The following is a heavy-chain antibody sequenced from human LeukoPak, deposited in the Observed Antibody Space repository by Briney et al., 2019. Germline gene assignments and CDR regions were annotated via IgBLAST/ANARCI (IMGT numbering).Heavy chain of an antibody. CDR3: AKDYCSSTSCYIDY. J-gene: IGHJ4*02. Sequence: GGSLRLSCAASGFTFSSYGMHWVRQAPGKGLEWVAFIRYDGSNKYYADSVKGRFTISRDNSKNTLYLQMNSLRTEDTAVYYCAKDYCSSTSCYIDYWGQGTLVTVSS. CDR2: IRYDGSNK. V-gene: IGHV3-30*02. CDR1: GFTFSSYG. D-gene: IGHD2-2*02.